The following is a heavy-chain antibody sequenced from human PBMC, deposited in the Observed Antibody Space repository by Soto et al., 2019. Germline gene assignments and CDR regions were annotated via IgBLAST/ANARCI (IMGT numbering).Heavy chain of an antibody. J-gene: IGHJ4*02. CDR2: INSDGSST. CDR3: ALSRFSDGGNFH. V-gene: IGHV3-74*01. Sequence: PGGSLRLSCTVSGFTVSHYWMHWVRQAPGKGRLWVSRINSDGSSTGYADSVKGRVTISRDNAKNTLHLQMNSLRVEDTAVYYCALSRFSDGGNFHWGQGTLVTVSS. CDR1: GFTVSHYW. D-gene: IGHD2-21*02.